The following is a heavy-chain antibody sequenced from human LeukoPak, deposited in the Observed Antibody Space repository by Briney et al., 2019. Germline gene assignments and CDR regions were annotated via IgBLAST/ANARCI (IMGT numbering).Heavy chain of an antibody. Sequence: GGSLRLSCAASGFTFSSYSMNWVRQAPGKGLEWVSYISSSSSTIYYADSVKGRFTISRDNAKNSLYLQMNSLRAEDTAVYYCARDDGSSYNYYGMDVWGQGTTVTVSS. J-gene: IGHJ6*02. V-gene: IGHV3-48*01. CDR3: ARDDGSSYNYYGMDV. CDR1: GFTFSSYS. D-gene: IGHD2/OR15-2a*01. CDR2: ISSSSSTI.